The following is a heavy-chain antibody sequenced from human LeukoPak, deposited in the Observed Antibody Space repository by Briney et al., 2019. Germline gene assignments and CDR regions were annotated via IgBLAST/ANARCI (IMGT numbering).Heavy chain of an antibody. Sequence: ASVKVSCKASGYTFTGYYMHWVRQAPGQGLEWMGWINPNSGGTNYAQKSQGRVTMTRDTSISTAYMELSRLRSDDTAVYYCARERGSIAARLGGENWFDPWGQGTLVTVSS. D-gene: IGHD6-6*01. CDR3: ARERGSIAARLGGENWFDP. J-gene: IGHJ5*02. V-gene: IGHV1-2*02. CDR2: INPNSGGT. CDR1: GYTFTGYY.